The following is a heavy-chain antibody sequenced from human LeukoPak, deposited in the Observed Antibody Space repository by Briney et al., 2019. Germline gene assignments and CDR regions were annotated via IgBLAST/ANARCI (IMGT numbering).Heavy chain of an antibody. J-gene: IGHJ4*02. Sequence: PGGSLRLSCSASGFTFSSYAMHWVRQAPGKGLEWVSVIYSGGSTYYADSVKGRFTISRDNSKNTLYLQMNSLRAEDTAVYYCARRYSSSWPLDYWGQGTLVTVSS. V-gene: IGHV3-66*01. D-gene: IGHD6-13*01. CDR3: ARRYSSSWPLDY. CDR2: IYSGGST. CDR1: GFTFSSYA.